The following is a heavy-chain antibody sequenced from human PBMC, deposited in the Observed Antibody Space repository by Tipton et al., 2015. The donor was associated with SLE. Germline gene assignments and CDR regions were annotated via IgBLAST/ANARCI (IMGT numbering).Heavy chain of an antibody. CDR2: IYYRGTT. CDR1: GGSISSSSYY. J-gene: IGHJ4*02. D-gene: IGHD2-2*01. CDR3: ASLGCSSTSCQGAFDY. V-gene: IGHV4-39*07. Sequence: TLSLTCTVLGGSISSSSYYWGWIRQPPGKGLEWIGSIYYRGTTYYNPTLKSRVTISVNTSKNQFSLKLGSVTAADTAVYYCASLGCSSTSCQGAFDYWGQGTLVTGSS.